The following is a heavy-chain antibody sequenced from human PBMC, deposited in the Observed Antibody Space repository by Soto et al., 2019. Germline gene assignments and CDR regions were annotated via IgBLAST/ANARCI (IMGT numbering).Heavy chain of an antibody. Sequence: EVQLLDYGGGLVQPGGSLRLSCAASGFTFSNYDMSWVRQAPGKGLEWVSVVVRSGESTYYADSVKGRFTISRDNSKDTLFLQMNSLRAEDTAVYFCAKGGPYSGWNFLDYWGQGTLVTVSS. D-gene: IGHD5-12*01. CDR1: GFTFSNYD. CDR2: VVRSGEST. J-gene: IGHJ4*02. V-gene: IGHV3-23*01. CDR3: AKGGPYSGWNFLDY.